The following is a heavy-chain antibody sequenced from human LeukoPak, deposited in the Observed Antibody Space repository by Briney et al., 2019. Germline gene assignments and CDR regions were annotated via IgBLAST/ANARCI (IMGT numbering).Heavy chain of an antibody. CDR3: AHIMLAAGLDY. CDR2: IFWDDDK. J-gene: IGHJ4*02. D-gene: IGHD6-13*01. Sequence: SGPTLVRPPQTLTLTCTFSGFSLTTRGVGVGWIRQPPGKALEWLSVIFWDDDKRYSPSLKSRLTITKDTSKNQVVLTMTRMDPLDTATFYCAHIMLAAGLDYWGQGTLVTVSS. V-gene: IGHV2-5*02. CDR1: GFSLTTRGVG.